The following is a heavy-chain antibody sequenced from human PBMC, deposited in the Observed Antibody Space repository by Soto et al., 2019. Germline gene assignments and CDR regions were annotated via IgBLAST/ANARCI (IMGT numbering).Heavy chain of an antibody. J-gene: IGHJ6*02. V-gene: IGHV4-4*02. Sequence: SETLSLTCAVSGGSISSSNWWSWVRQPPGKGLEWIGEIYHSGSTNYNPSLKSRVTISVDKSKNQFSLKLSSVTAADTAVYYCARALSYYDILTGYYRGGMDVWGQGTTVTVSS. CDR3: ARALSYYDILTGYYRGGMDV. D-gene: IGHD3-9*01. CDR1: GGSISSSNW. CDR2: IYHSGST.